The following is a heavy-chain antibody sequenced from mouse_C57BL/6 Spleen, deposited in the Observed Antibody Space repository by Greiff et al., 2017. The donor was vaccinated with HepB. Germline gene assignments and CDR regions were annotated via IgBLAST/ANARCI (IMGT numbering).Heavy chain of an antibody. J-gene: IGHJ2*01. CDR1: GFTFSSYG. CDR2: ISSGGSYT. Sequence: EVKVVESGGDLVKPGGSLKLSCAASGFTFSSYGMSWVRQTPDKRLAWVATISSGGSYTYYPDSVKGRFTISRDNAKNTLYLQMRSLKSEDTSLYYCARDYAEVFDYWGQGTTLTVSS. CDR3: ARDYAEVFDY. V-gene: IGHV5-6*01. D-gene: IGHD2-4*01.